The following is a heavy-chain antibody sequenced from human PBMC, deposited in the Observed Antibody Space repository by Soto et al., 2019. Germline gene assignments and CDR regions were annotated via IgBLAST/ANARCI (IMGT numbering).Heavy chain of an antibody. CDR1: DGTIISGGYY. D-gene: IGHD3-3*01. CDR3: ASSPTIFGGPAPDAFDI. Sequence: SETLCLTCTVADGTIISGGYYWSWISQHPGKGLEWIGYIYYSGSTYYNPSLKSRVTISVDTSKNQFSLKLSSVTAADTAVYYCASSPTIFGGPAPDAFDIWGQGTMVTVSS. J-gene: IGHJ3*02. CDR2: IYYSGST. V-gene: IGHV4-31*02.